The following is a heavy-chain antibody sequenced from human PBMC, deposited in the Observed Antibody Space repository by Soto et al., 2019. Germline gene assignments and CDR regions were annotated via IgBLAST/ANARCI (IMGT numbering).Heavy chain of an antibody. V-gene: IGHV1-24*01. CDR2: FDPEDGET. CDR1: GYTLTELS. Sequence: SVKVSCKVSGYTLTELSMHWVRQAPGKGLEWMGGFDPEDGETIYAQKFQGRVTMTEDTSTDTAYMELSSLRSEDTAVYYCAKASGWPHTLVYWGQGTLVTVSS. D-gene: IGHD6-19*01. CDR3: AKASGWPHTLVY. J-gene: IGHJ4*02.